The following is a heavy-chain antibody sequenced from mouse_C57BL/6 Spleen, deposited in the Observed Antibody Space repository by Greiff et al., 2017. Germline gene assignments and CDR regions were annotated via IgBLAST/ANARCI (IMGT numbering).Heavy chain of an antibody. CDR2: IYPGDGDT. CDR1: GYAFSSSW. D-gene: IGHD1-1*01. J-gene: IGHJ2*01. CDR3: ARSRLLLYFDY. V-gene: IGHV1-82*01. Sequence: QVHVKQSGPELVKPGASVKISCKASGYAFSSSWMNWVKQRPGKGLEWIGRIYPGDGDTNYNGKFKGKATLTADKSSSPAYMQLSSLTSEYSAVYFCARSRLLLYFDYWGQGTTLTVSS.